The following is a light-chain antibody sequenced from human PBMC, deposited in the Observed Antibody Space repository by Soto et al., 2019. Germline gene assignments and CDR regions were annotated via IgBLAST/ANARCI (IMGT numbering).Light chain of an antibody. CDR2: DSS. J-gene: IGKJ4*01. V-gene: IGKV3-11*01. CDR1: QSVNSY. CDR3: QQRINWPLT. Sequence: EIVLTQSPATLSLSPGERATLSCRASQSVNSYLAWYQQKPGQAPRLLIYDSSNRATGIPARFSGSGSGTDFTLTISSLEPEDFAVYYCQQRINWPLTFGGGTKVDI.